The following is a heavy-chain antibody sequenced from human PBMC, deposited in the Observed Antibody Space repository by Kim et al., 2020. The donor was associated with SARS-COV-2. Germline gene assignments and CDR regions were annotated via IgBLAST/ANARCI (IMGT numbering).Heavy chain of an antibody. V-gene: IGHV3-11*03. Sequence: GGSLRLSCAASGFTFSDYYMSWIRQAPGKGLEWLSYISDTSSYTNYADSVKGRFTISRDSAKNSLFLQMNSLRAEDTAVYYCARRARGPYSTSSYFDYWGQGTLVTVSS. CDR3: ARRARGPYSTSSYFDY. CDR2: ISDTSSYT. D-gene: IGHD6-6*01. J-gene: IGHJ4*02. CDR1: GFTFSDYY.